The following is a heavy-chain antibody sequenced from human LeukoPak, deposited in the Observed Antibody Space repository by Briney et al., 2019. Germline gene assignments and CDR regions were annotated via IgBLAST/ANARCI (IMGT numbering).Heavy chain of an antibody. Sequence: VSVKVSCKASGYTFTGYYMHWVRQAPGQGLEWMGWINPNSGGTNYAQKFQGRVTMTRDTSISTDYTELSRLRSDDTAVHYCARDGGSSFLDYWGQGTLVTVSS. D-gene: IGHD6-13*01. CDR2: INPNSGGT. J-gene: IGHJ4*02. V-gene: IGHV1-2*02. CDR3: ARDGGSSFLDY. CDR1: GYTFTGYY.